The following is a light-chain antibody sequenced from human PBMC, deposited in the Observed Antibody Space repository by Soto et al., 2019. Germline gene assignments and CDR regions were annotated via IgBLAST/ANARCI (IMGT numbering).Light chain of an antibody. J-gene: IGKJ4*01. CDR2: GAS. V-gene: IGKV3-15*01. Sequence: EIVMTQSPATLSVSPGERATLSCRASQSVSSNLAWYQQKPGQAPRLLIYGASTRATGIPARSSGSGSGTEFTLTISSLQSEDFAVYYCQQYNNWPPIVTFGGGTKVDIK. CDR3: QQYNNWPPIVT. CDR1: QSVSSN.